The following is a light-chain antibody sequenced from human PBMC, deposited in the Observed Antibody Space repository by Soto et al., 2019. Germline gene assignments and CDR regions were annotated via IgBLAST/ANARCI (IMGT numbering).Light chain of an antibody. CDR1: QSVNGN. J-gene: IGKJ1*01. CDR3: LQYHNWPRT. V-gene: IGKV3-15*01. Sequence: EIVMTQSPATLSVFPGERATLSCRASQSVNGNLAWYQQRRGQAPRLLIYGASTRATGIPARFSGSGSGTEFALTISSLQSEDFAIYYCLQYHNWPRTFGQGTKVEIK. CDR2: GAS.